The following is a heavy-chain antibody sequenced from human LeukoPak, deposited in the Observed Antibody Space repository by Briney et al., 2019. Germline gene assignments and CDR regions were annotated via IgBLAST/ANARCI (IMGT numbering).Heavy chain of an antibody. V-gene: IGHV3-23*01. D-gene: IGHD3-10*02. Sequence: GRSLRLSCAASGFTFDDYAMHWVRQAPGKGLEWVSAISGSGGSTYYADSVKGRFTISRDNSKNTLYLQMNSLRAEDTAVYYCAKYGRGSRHFFDYWGQGTLVTVSS. CDR1: GFTFDDYA. CDR2: ISGSGGST. J-gene: IGHJ4*02. CDR3: AKYGRGSRHFFDY.